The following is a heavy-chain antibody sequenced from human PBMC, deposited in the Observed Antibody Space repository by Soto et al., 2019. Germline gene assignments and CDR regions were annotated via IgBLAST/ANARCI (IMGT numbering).Heavy chain of an antibody. CDR1: GGTFSSYA. CDR2: IIPIFGTA. J-gene: IGHJ6*02. D-gene: IGHD3-3*01. V-gene: IGHV1-69*06. CDR3: ARVSPIITIFGVLLHGGMDV. Sequence: SVKVSCKASGGTFSSYAISWVRQAPGQGLEWMGGIIPIFGTANYAQKFQGRVTITADKSTSTAYMELSSLRSEDTAVYYCARVSPIITIFGVLLHGGMDVCGHLTTFPAS.